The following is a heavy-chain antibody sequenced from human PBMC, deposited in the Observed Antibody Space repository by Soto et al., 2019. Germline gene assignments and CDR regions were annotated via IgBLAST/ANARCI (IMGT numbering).Heavy chain of an antibody. Sequence: PSETLSLTCSVSGTSIRGYYWTWIRQPPGKGLDWIGYIYYTGTTKYNPSLKSRVTISVDTSKNQFSLRLNSVTAADTAVYYCAREVSSFGSNHFDSWGQGALVTVSS. CDR3: AREVSSFGSNHFDS. V-gene: IGHV4-59*01. CDR2: IYYTGTT. CDR1: GTSIRGYY. D-gene: IGHD3-10*01. J-gene: IGHJ4*02.